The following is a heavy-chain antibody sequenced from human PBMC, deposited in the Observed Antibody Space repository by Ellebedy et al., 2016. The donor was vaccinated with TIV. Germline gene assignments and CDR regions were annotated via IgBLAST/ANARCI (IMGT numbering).Heavy chain of an antibody. Sequence: AASVKVSCKASGNTFTSYAMNWVRQAPGQGLEWMGWINTNTGNPTYAQGFTGRFVFSSDTSVSTAYLQINSLKTEDTAVYFCARDGYYYGQFDSWGQGTLVTVSS. CDR1: GNTFTSYA. V-gene: IGHV7-4-1*02. J-gene: IGHJ4*02. CDR2: INTNTGNP. CDR3: ARDGYYYGQFDS. D-gene: IGHD5-18*01.